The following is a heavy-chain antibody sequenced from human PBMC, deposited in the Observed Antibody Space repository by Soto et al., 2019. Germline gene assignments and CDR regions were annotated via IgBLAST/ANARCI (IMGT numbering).Heavy chain of an antibody. J-gene: IGHJ6*02. V-gene: IGHV1-18*01. CDR3: ARDIGDILTGYYKTYYYYGMDV. CDR1: GYTFTSYG. CDR2: ISAYNGNT. Sequence: ASVKVSCKASGYTFTSYGISWVRQAPGQGLEWMGWISAYNGNTNYAQKLQGRVTMTTDTSTSTAYMELRSLRSDDTAVYYCARDIGDILTGYYKTYYYYGMDVWGQGTTVTAP. D-gene: IGHD3-9*01.